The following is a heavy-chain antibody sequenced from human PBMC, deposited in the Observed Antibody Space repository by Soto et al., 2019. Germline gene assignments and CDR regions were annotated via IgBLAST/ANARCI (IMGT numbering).Heavy chain of an antibody. CDR3: ANSPPAVAGYFDY. CDR2: TSYDGSSG. V-gene: IGHV3-30*18. D-gene: IGHD6-19*01. CDR1: GFTFSSSG. J-gene: IGHJ4*02. Sequence: QVQLVESGGGVVQPGRSLRLSCAASGFTFSSSGMHWVRQAPGKGLEWVAVTSYDGSSGYYADSVGGRFTISRDNSKNTLYLQMNSLRAEDTAVYYCANSPPAVAGYFDYWGQGTLVTVSS.